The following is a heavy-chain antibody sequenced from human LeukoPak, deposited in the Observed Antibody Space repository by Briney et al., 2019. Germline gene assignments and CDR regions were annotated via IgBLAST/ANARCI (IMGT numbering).Heavy chain of an antibody. CDR1: GFPFSSYA. J-gene: IGHJ4*02. Sequence: GGSLRLSCAASGFPFSSYAMSWVRQAPGKGLEWVSAISGSGGSTYYADSVKGRFTISRDNSKNTLYLQMNSLRAEDTAVYYCARVIVVVPAAEAFDYWGQGTLVTVSS. D-gene: IGHD2-2*01. CDR3: ARVIVVVPAAEAFDY. CDR2: ISGSGGST. V-gene: IGHV3-23*01.